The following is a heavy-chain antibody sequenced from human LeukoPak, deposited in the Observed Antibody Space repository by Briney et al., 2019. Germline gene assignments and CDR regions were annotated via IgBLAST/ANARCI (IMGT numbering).Heavy chain of an antibody. J-gene: IGHJ4*02. CDR3: ASTTVTAREKYYFEY. Sequence: GESLQISCKGSGYSFTSYWIGWVRQMPGKGLEWMGIIYPGDSDTRYSPSFQGQVTISADKSISTAYLQWSSLKASDTAMYYCASTTVTAREKYYFEYWGQGTLVTVSS. D-gene: IGHD4-17*01. CDR1: GYSFTSYW. V-gene: IGHV5-51*01. CDR2: IYPGDSDT.